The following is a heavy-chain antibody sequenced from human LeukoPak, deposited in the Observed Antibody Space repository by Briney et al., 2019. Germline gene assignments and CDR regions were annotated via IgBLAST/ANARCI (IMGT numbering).Heavy chain of an antibody. CDR2: IIGIFGTT. J-gene: IGHJ4*02. D-gene: IGHD2-2*01. Sequence: SVKVSCKASGDTFSSYPISWVRQAPGQGLEWMGGIIGIFGTTNYAQKFQGRVTINADESTNTVFLELSSLTSEDTALYYCARGGGVVVPATFDYWGQGTLVSVSS. CDR1: GDTFSSYP. V-gene: IGHV1-69*13. CDR3: ARGGGVVVPATFDY.